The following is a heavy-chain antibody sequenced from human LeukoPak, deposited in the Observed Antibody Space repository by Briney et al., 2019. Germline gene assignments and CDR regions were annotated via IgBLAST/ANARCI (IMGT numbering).Heavy chain of an antibody. V-gene: IGHV3-48*01. Sequence: GGSLRLSCAASGFTFSSYSMNWVRQAPGKGLEWVSYISSSSSTIYYADSVKGRFTISRDNAKNSLYLQMNSLRAEDTAVYYCAKGQPGYSSSWYDYWGQGTLVTVSS. CDR1: GFTFSSYS. CDR2: ISSSSSTI. D-gene: IGHD6-13*01. CDR3: AKGQPGYSSSWYDY. J-gene: IGHJ4*02.